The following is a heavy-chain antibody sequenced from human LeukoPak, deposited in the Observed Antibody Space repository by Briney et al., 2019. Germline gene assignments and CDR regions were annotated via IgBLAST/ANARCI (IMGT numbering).Heavy chain of an antibody. CDR2: IYYRGST. J-gene: IGHJ4*02. Sequence: SETLSLTCTVSGGSISGYYWSWIRQPPGKGLEWIGYIYYRGSTNYKPFLKSRVTISVDPSNNQFSLKLTSVTAADTAVYCCARTLDDGTLDYWGQGSLVTVSS. CDR3: ARTLDDGTLDY. D-gene: IGHD1/OR15-1a*01. CDR1: GGSISGYY. V-gene: IGHV4-59*01.